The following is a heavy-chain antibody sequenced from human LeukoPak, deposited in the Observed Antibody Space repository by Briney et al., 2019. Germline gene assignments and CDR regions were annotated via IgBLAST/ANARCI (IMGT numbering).Heavy chain of an antibody. Sequence: SVKVSCKASGGTFSSYAISWVRQAPGQGLEWMGRIIPIFGIANYAQKFQGRVTITADKSTSTAYMELSSLRSEDTAVYYCARDSGSHSPYFDYWGQGTLVTVSS. V-gene: IGHV1-69*04. CDR1: GGTFSSYA. J-gene: IGHJ4*02. CDR2: IIPIFGIA. CDR3: ARDSGSHSPYFDY. D-gene: IGHD1-26*01.